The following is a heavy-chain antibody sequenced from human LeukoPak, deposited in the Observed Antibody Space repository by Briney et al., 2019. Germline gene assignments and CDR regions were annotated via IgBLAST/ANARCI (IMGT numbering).Heavy chain of an antibody. V-gene: IGHV3-48*02. CDR2: ISSSSSTI. CDR3: ARDVYCSSTSCYGEAFDY. J-gene: IGHJ4*02. D-gene: IGHD2-2*01. Sequence: GGSLRLSCAASGFTFSSYSTNWVRQAPGKGLEWVSYISSSSSTICYADSVKGRFTISRDNAKNSLYLQMNSLRDEDTAVYYCARDVYCSSTSCYGEAFDYWGQGTLVIVSS. CDR1: GFTFSSYS.